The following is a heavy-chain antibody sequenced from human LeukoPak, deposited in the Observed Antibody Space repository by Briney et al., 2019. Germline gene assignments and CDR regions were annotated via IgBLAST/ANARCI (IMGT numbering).Heavy chain of an antibody. CDR1: GFTFSTYG. CDR3: AKDGDTGGYSYFDY. D-gene: IGHD3-22*01. CDR2: IRSDGTDK. J-gene: IGHJ4*02. V-gene: IGHV3-30*02. Sequence: GGSLRLSCGASGFTFSTYGMHWVRQAPGKGLEWVAFIRSDGTDKYYVDSVKGRFTISRDNSKNTLYLQMNSPRPEDTALYYCAKDGDTGGYSYFDYWGQGTLVTVSS.